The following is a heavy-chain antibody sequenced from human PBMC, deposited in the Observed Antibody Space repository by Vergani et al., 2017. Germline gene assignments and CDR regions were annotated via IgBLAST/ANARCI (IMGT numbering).Heavy chain of an antibody. D-gene: IGHD3-10*01. J-gene: IGHJ5*02. CDR3: ARDVEYYGSGSHAFDP. CDR2: IYYSGRT. V-gene: IGHV4-31*03. Sequence: QVQLQESGPGLVKPSQTLSLSCTVSGGSISSGGYYWSWIRQHPGKGLEWIGYIYYSGRTYYNPSLKSRVTISVDTSKNQFSLKLSSVTAADTAVYYCARDVEYYGSGSHAFDPWGQGTLVTVSS. CDR1: GGSISSGGYY.